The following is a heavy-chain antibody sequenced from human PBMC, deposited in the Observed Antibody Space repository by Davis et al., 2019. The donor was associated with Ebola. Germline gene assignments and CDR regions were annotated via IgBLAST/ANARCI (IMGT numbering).Heavy chain of an antibody. Sequence: GGSLRLSCAASGFNFRMYGMHWVRQAPGKGLEWVAVISYDGSNKYYADSVKGRFTISRDNSKNTLYLQMNSLRAEDTAVYYCAKRDYWGQGTLVTVSS. CDR3: AKRDY. V-gene: IGHV3-30*18. J-gene: IGHJ4*02. CDR1: GFNFRMYG. CDR2: ISYDGSNK.